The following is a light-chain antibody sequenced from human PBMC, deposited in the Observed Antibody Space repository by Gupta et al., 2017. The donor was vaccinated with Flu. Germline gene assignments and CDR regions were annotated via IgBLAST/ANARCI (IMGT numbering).Light chain of an antibody. CDR1: TSNIGAGYD. V-gene: IGLV1-40*01. J-gene: IGLJ3*02. CDR3: QSYDNSLSGSKV. Sequence: QFVLTQPPPVSGAPGPRVTISCTGSTSNIGAGYDVHWYQQVPGRAPKRLIFGNTNRPSGVADRCSGSKSGTSASRAIAGLQAEDEADYYCQSYDNSLSGSKVFGGGTKLTVL. CDR2: GNT.